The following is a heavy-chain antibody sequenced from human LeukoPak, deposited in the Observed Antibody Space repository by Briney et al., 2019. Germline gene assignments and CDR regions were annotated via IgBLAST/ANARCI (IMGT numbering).Heavy chain of an antibody. CDR2: INHSGST. V-gene: IGHV4-34*01. J-gene: IGHJ3*02. D-gene: IGHD1-7*01. Sequence: PGGSLRLSCAASGFTFSSYGMNWVRQPPGKGLEWIGEINHSGSTNYNPSLKSRVTISVDTSKNQFSLKLSSVTAADTAVYYCARTTWNYDAFDIWGQGTMVTVSS. CDR3: ARTTWNYDAFDI. CDR1: GFTFSSYG.